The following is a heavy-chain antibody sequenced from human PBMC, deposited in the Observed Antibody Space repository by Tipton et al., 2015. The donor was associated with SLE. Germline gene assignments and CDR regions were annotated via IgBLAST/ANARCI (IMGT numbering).Heavy chain of an antibody. CDR2: INTGGGT. D-gene: IGHD2-2*02. CDR3: VRGFLYDGFQV. V-gene: IGHV4-30-4*08. CDR1: GDSISNGDDY. Sequence: TLSLTCTVSGDSISNGDDYWSWIRQPPGKGLEWIGNINTGGGTYRNPSLMSRVTISVDTSKTQFSLIVTSVTAADTAVYYCVRGFLYDGFQVWGQGTLVTVSS. J-gene: IGHJ1*01.